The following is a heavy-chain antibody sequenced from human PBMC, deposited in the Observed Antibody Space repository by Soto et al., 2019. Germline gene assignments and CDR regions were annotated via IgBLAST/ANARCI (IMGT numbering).Heavy chain of an antibody. J-gene: IGHJ6*02. V-gene: IGHV1-69*12. CDR2: IIPIFGTA. CDR3: ATYPRGRGYYYGMDV. Sequence: QVQLVQSGAEVKKPGSSVKVSCKASGGTFSSYAISWVRQAPGQGLEWMGGIIPIFGTANYAQKLQGRVTITADESTSTAYMERSSLRSEDTAVYYCATYPRGRGYYYGMDVWGQGTTVTVSS. CDR1: GGTFSSYA. D-gene: IGHD1-26*01.